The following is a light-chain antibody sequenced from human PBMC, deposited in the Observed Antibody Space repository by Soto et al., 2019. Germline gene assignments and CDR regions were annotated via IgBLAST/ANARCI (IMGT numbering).Light chain of an antibody. CDR2: LNTDGSH. CDR3: QTWGTAIHDVV. V-gene: IGLV4-69*01. Sequence: QLVLTQSPSASASLGASGTLTCTLSSGHSTYAIAWHQQQPEKGPRYLMKLNTDGSHSKGDGIPDRFSGSSSGAERHLTISSLQSEDEADYYCQTWGTAIHDVVFGGGTKLTVL. J-gene: IGLJ2*01. CDR1: SGHSTYA.